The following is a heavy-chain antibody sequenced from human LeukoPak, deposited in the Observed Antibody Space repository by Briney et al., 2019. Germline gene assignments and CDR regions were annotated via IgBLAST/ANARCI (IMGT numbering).Heavy chain of an antibody. CDR3: VREARGYHYTYFDY. CDR2: IASGFQT. D-gene: IGHD5-18*01. V-gene: IGHV3-13*01. Sequence: PGGSLRLSCTAPGFTLGSHDMHWVRQTTGEGLEWVAAIASGFQTFYAGSVKGRFTVSREDAKNSLYLQMNSLRAGDTAVYYCVREARGYHYTYFDYWGQGTLVTVSS. J-gene: IGHJ4*02. CDR1: GFTLGSHD.